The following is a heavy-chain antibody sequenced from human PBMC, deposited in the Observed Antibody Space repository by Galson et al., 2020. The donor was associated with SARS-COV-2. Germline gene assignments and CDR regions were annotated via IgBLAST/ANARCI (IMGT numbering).Heavy chain of an antibody. V-gene: IGHV3-23*01. D-gene: IGHD3-22*01. CDR3: ATPYDTSVYPNY. Sequence: ESLKISCEASGFQFRSFAVSWVRQAPGEGLEWLSVVSGRGYNTFYADSVKGRFTVSRDNSQNTAFLQMNSLRADDTAVYYCATPYDTSVYPNYFGQGTLSPSRQ. CDR2: VSGRGYNT. J-gene: IGHJ4*02. CDR1: GFQFRSFA.